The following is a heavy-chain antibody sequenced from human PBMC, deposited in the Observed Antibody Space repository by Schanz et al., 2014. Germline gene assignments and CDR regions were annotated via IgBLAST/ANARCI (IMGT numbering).Heavy chain of an antibody. CDR1: GGSITSFY. V-gene: IGHV4-59*08. J-gene: IGHJ1*01. CDR2: IFYSGNT. D-gene: IGHD2-2*03. CDR3: ASLDIGPGGVSFFQH. Sequence: QVQLQESGPGLVKPSGTLSLTCTVSGGSITSFYWSWVRPAPGKGLEWVGPIFYSGNTNYNPSLKSRISTSMDPSRSPASLKLTGVTAADTAVYYCASLDIGPGGVSFFQHWGLGTLVSVSS.